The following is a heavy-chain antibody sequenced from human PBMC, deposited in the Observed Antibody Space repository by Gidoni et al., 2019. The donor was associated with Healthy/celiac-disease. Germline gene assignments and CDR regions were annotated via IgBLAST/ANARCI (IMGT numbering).Heavy chain of an antibody. V-gene: IGHV4-34*01. Sequence: QVQLQQWGAGLLKPSETLSLTGAVYGGSFSGYDWSWIRQPPGKGLEWIGEIKHSGSTNYTPSLKSRVTISVDTSKNQFSLKLSSVTAADTAVYYCARASITMVRGVPHWYFDLWGRGTLVTVSS. CDR3: ARASITMVRGVPHWYFDL. J-gene: IGHJ2*01. D-gene: IGHD3-10*01. CDR2: IKHSGST. CDR1: GGSFSGYD.